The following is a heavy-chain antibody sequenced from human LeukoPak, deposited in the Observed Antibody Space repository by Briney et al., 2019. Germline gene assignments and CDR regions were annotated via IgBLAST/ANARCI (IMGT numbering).Heavy chain of an antibody. Sequence: VASVTVSCKASGGTFSSYAISWVRQAPGRGLEWMGGIIPIFGTANYAQKFQGRVTITADESTSTAYMELSSLRSEDTAVYYCAINNDIVVVPAAIFTIGAFDIWGQGTMVTVSS. CDR1: GGTFSSYA. CDR3: AINNDIVVVPAAIFTIGAFDI. CDR2: IIPIFGTA. J-gene: IGHJ3*02. V-gene: IGHV1-69*13. D-gene: IGHD2-2*02.